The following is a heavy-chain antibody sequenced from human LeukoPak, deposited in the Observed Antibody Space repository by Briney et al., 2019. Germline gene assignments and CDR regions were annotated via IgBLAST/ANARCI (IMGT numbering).Heavy chain of an antibody. J-gene: IGHJ5*02. V-gene: IGHV5-51*01. CDR2: IYPCDSDT. CDR3: ARPPGRCSSTSCPIKA. Sequence: GESLKISCKGSGYSFTSYWIGWVRQMPGKGLEWMGIIYPCDSDTRYSPSFQGQVTISADKSISTAYLQWSSLKASDTAMYYCARPPGRCSSTSCPIKAWGQGTLVTVSS. CDR1: GYSFTSYW. D-gene: IGHD2-2*01.